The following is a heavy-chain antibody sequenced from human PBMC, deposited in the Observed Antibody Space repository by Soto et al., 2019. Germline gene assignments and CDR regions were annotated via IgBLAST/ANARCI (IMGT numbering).Heavy chain of an antibody. V-gene: IGHV3-30*18. Sequence: QVQLVESGGGVVQPGRSLRLSCAASGFTFSSYAIHWVRQAPGKGLEWMGVISYDGSHKYYPDSVRGRFTISRDNSKNTPYLQMNSLRAEDTAVYYCAKGKGLELWLADDFDYWGQGTLVTVSS. CDR1: GFTFSSYA. J-gene: IGHJ4*02. CDR3: AKGKGLELWLADDFDY. D-gene: IGHD5-18*01. CDR2: ISYDGSHK.